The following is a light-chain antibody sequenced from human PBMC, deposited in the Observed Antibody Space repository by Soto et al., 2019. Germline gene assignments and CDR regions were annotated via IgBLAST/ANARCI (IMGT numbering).Light chain of an antibody. V-gene: IGKV4-1*01. Sequence: DIVMTQSPDSLAVSLGERATINCKSSQSVLYSSNNKNYLAWYQQKPGQPPKLLIYWESTRESWVPDRFSGSGSGTDFTLTISSLQAEDVAVYYCQQYYSTLLTFGPGTKVDIK. CDR2: WES. CDR3: QQYYSTLLT. CDR1: QSVLYSSNNKNY. J-gene: IGKJ3*01.